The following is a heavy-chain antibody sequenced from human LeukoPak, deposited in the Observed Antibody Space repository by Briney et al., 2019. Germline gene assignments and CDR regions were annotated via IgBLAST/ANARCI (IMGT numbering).Heavy chain of an antibody. J-gene: IGHJ4*02. CDR2: IYYSGST. CDR1: GGSISSYY. Sequence: PSETLSLTCTVSGGSISSYYWSWIRQPPGKGLEWIWYIYYSGSTNYNPSLKSRVTISVDTSKNQFSLKLSSVTAADTAVYYCASFIAAAGIAGVFDYWGQGTLVTVSS. D-gene: IGHD6-13*01. V-gene: IGHV4-59*08. CDR3: ASFIAAAGIAGVFDY.